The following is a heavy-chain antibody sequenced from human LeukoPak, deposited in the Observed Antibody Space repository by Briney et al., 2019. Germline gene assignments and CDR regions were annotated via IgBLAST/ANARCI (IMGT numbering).Heavy chain of an antibody. CDR2: ISNSGDVI. CDR3: AELGITMIGGV. V-gene: IGHV3-48*03. CDR1: GFTFSSYE. D-gene: IGHD3-10*02. J-gene: IGHJ6*04. Sequence: GGSLRLSCAASGFTFSSYEMNWVRQAPEKGLEWVSYISNSGDVIYYADSVKGRFTISRDNAKNSLYLQMNSLRAEDTAVYYCAELGITMIGGVWGKGTTVTISS.